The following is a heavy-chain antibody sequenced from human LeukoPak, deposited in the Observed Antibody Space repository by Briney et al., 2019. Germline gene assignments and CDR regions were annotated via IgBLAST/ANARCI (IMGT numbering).Heavy chain of an antibody. V-gene: IGHV3-66*01. CDR2: IYSGGST. D-gene: IGHD3-9*01. J-gene: IGHJ4*02. CDR3: APGLVTDY. CDR1: GFTVSSNF. Sequence: GGSLRLSCAASGFTVSSNFMSWVRQAPGKGLEWVSVIYSGGSTYYADSVKGRFTISRDNSKNTLYLQMNSLRVKDTAVYYCAPGLVTDYWGQGTLVTVSS.